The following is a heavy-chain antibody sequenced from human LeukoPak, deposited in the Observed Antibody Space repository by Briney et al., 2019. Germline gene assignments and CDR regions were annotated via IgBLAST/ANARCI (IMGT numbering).Heavy chain of an antibody. D-gene: IGHD1-26*01. J-gene: IGHJ4*02. V-gene: IGHV3-66*01. CDR2: IYTDDTT. CDR1: GFIVSGNY. CDR3: AGARPQIVGLEY. Sequence: GGSLKLSCAASGFIVSGNYMSWVRQAPGKGLQWVSVIYTDDTTYYADSVKGRFTIFRDNSENTLYLQMNSLRVDDTAVYYCAGARPQIVGLEYWGQGALVTVSS.